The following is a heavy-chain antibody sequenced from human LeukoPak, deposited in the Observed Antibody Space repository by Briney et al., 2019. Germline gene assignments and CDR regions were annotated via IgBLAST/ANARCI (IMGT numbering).Heavy chain of an antibody. D-gene: IGHD6-19*01. V-gene: IGHV1-18*01. CDR2: ISAYNGNT. CDR1: GYSFTSYG. J-gene: IGHJ4*02. CDR3: ARSSYSSGWYDLDY. Sequence: GESLKISCKGSGYSFTSYGISWVRQAPGQGLEWMGWISAYNGNTNYAQKLQGRVTMTTDTSTSTAYMELRSLRSDDTAVYYCARSSYSSGWYDLDYWGQGALVTVSS.